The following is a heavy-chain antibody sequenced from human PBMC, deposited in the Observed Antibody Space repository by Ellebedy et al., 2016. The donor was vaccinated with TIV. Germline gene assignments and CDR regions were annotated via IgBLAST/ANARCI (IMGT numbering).Heavy chain of an antibody. CDR2: IYSSGST. J-gene: IGHJ4*02. D-gene: IGHD1-20*01. CDR1: GGSISSGSHY. CDR3: ARGSRLTGIRCSDY. Sequence: SETLSLXXSVSGGSISSGSHYWSWIRQPAGKGLEWIGRIYSSGSTSYNPSLMSRVTMSVDTSQNQLSLKLSSVTAADTAVYYCARGSRLTGIRCSDYWGQGTLVTVSS. V-gene: IGHV4-61*02.